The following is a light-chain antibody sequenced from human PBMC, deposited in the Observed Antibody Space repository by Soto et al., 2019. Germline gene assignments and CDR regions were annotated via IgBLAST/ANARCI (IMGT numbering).Light chain of an antibody. CDR1: QSVRSY. CDR3: QQRSTLPWT. V-gene: IGKV3-11*01. J-gene: IGKJ1*01. Sequence: EIVLTQSPATLSLSPGERATLSCRASQSVRSYLAWYQQKPGQAPRLLIYDASNRATGIPARFSGSGYGTDFTLTISSLEPEDFAVYYCQQRSTLPWTFCQGTKVDIK. CDR2: DAS.